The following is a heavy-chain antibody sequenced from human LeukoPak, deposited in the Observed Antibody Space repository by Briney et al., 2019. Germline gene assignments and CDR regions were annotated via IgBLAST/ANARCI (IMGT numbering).Heavy chain of an antibody. CDR3: ARARTYGIXXEXXSSSADY. CDR2: INHSGST. J-gene: IGHJ4*02. Sequence: SETLSLTCAVYGGSFSGYYWSWIRQPPGKGLEWIGEINHSGSTNYNPSLKSRVTISVDTSKSQFSLKLSSVTAADTAVYYCARARTYGIXXEXXSSSADYWGQGTLVT. CDR1: GGSFSGYY. V-gene: IGHV4-34*01. D-gene: IGHD6-6*01.